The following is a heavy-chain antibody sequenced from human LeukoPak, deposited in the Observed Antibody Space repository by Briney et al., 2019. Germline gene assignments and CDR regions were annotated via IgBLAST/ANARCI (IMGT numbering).Heavy chain of an antibody. CDR3: ARWGHFDTSGYSVVDY. J-gene: IGHJ4*02. Sequence: PSETVSLTCSISDVSISSYYWNWIQQSPGKGLEWIGHIHYSGSTHYNPSLQSRVSISIDTSKNHFSLKLRSVTAVDTAVYYCARWGHFDTSGYSVVDYWGQGTLVTVSS. CDR1: DVSISSYY. D-gene: IGHD3-22*01. V-gene: IGHV4-59*01. CDR2: IHYSGST.